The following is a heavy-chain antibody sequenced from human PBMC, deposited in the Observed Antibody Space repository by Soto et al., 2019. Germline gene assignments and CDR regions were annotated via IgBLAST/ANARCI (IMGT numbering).Heavy chain of an antibody. D-gene: IGHD2-2*02. CDR2: IYWNDDK. CDR1: GFSLSTSGVG. J-gene: IGHJ4*02. V-gene: IGHV2-5*01. CDR3: AHTAPDIVVVPAAINFDY. Sequence: QITLKESGPTLVKPTQPLTLTCTFSGFSLSTSGVGVGWIRQPPGKALEWLALIYWNDDKRYSPSLKSRLTITKDTSKNQVVLTMTNMDPVDTATYYCAHTAPDIVVVPAAINFDYWGQGTLVTVSS.